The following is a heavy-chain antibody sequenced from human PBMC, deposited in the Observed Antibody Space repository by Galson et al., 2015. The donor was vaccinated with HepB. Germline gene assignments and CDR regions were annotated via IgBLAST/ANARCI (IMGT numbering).Heavy chain of an antibody. J-gene: IGHJ5*02. CDR2: TYYRSKWYN. CDR1: GDSVSSNSAA. D-gene: IGHD1-1*01. Sequence: CAISGDSVSSNSAAWNWIRQSPSRGLEWLGRTYYRSKWYNDYAVSVKSRITINPDTSKNQFSLQLNSVTPEDTAVYYCARGLHPELQLERLGWSDPWGQGTLVTVSS. CDR3: ARGLHPELQLERLGWSDP. V-gene: IGHV6-1*01.